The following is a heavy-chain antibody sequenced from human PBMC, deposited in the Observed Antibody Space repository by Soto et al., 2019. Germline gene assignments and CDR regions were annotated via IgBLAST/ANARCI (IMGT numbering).Heavy chain of an antibody. Sequence: QVQLQESGPGLVKPSGTLSLTCAVSGGSISSSNWWSWVRQPPGKGLEWIGEIYHSGSTNYNPSLKSRVTISVDTSMNLCSLTLSSVTAADTAVYYCARDLSSSGGAGYWGQGTLVTVSS. V-gene: IGHV4-4*02. CDR1: GGSISSSNW. CDR2: IYHSGST. J-gene: IGHJ4*02. D-gene: IGHD6-19*01. CDR3: ARDLSSSGGAGY.